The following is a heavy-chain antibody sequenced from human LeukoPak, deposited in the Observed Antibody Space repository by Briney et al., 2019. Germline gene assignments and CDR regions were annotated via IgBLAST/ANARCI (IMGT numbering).Heavy chain of an antibody. D-gene: IGHD6-13*01. CDR2: ISGSGGST. CDR3: AKGLGYSSSWYQVFANTQAHDAFDI. J-gene: IGHJ3*02. Sequence: PGGSLRLPCAASGFTFSSYAMSWVRQAPGKGLEWVSAISGSGGSTYYADSVKGRFTISRDNSKNTLYLQMNSLRAEDTAVYYCAKGLGYSSSWYQVFANTQAHDAFDICGQGTMVTVSS. V-gene: IGHV3-23*01. CDR1: GFTFSSYA.